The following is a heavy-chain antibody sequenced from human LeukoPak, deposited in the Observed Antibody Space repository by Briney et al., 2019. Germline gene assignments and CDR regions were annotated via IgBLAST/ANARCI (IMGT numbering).Heavy chain of an antibody. CDR2: INPSGGST. V-gene: IGHV1-46*01. D-gene: IGHD3-10*01. Sequence: ASVKVSCKASGYTFTSYYMHWVRQAPGQGLEWMGIINPSGGSTSYAQKFQGRVTMTRDMSTSTAYMELSRLRSDDTAVYYCAAIGDNYYMDVWGKGTTVTISS. CDR1: GYTFTSYY. CDR3: AAIGDNYYMDV. J-gene: IGHJ6*03.